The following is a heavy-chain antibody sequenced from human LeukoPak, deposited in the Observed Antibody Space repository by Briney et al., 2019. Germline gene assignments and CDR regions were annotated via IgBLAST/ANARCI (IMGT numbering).Heavy chain of an antibody. Sequence: SETLSLTCTVSGGSISSYYWSWIRQPPGKGLEWIGYIYYSGSTNYNPSLKSRVTISVDTSKNQFSLKLSSVTAADTAVYYCASIAARSYFDYWGQGTLVTVSS. CDR3: ASIAARSYFDY. D-gene: IGHD6-6*01. CDR1: GGSISSYY. CDR2: IYYSGST. J-gene: IGHJ4*02. V-gene: IGHV4-59*12.